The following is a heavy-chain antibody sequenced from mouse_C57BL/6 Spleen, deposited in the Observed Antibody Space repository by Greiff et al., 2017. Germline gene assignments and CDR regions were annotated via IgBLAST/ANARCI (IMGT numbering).Heavy chain of an antibody. CDR2: ISSGSSTI. J-gene: IGHJ4*01. CDR1: GFTFSDYG. CDR3: ARGITTVVAPYAMDY. V-gene: IGHV5-17*01. D-gene: IGHD1-1*01. Sequence: EVKLMESGGGLVKPGGSLKLSCAASGFTFSDYGMHWVRQAPEKGLEWVAYISSGSSTIYYADTVKGRFPISRDNAKNTLFLQMPSLRSEDTAMYYCARGITTVVAPYAMDYWGQGTSVPVSS.